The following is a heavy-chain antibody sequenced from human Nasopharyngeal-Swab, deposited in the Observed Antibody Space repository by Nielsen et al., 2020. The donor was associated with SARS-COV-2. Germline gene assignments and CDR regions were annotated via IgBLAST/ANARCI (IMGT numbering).Heavy chain of an antibody. D-gene: IGHD4-17*01. CDR3: AKDRDDYGDYWGSETFHFDH. CDR2: ISGSGGNE. J-gene: IGHJ4*02. Sequence: WIRQPLGKGLEWVSSISGSGGNEYYAESVKGRFTISRDNSKNTLYLQMNSLRAEDTAIYYCAKDRDDYGDYWGSETFHFDHWGQGTLVTVSS. V-gene: IGHV3-23*01.